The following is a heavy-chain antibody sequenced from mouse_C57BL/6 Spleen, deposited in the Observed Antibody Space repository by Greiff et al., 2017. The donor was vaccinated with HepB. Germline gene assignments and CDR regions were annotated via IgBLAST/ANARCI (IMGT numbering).Heavy chain of an antibody. CDR2: ISYDGSN. V-gene: IGHV3-6*01. D-gene: IGHD1-1*01. Sequence: EVKLQESGPGLVKPSQSLSLTCSVTGYSITSGYYWNWIRQFPGNKLEWMGYISYDGSNNYNPSLKNRISITRDTSKNQFFLKLNSVTTEDTATYYCAREGYYYGSRYWGQGTTLTVSS. J-gene: IGHJ2*01. CDR1: GYSITSGYY. CDR3: AREGYYYGSRY.